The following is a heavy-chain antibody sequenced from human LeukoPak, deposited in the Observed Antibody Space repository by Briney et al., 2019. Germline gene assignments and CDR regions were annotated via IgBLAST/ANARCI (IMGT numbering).Heavy chain of an antibody. Sequence: GASVKVSCKASGGTFSSYAISWVRQAPGQGLEWMGGIILIFGTANYAQKFQGRVTITADKSTSTAYMELSRLRSDDTAVYYCARDGGPYDSSGYNDYWGQGTLVTVSS. J-gene: IGHJ4*02. V-gene: IGHV1-69*06. CDR1: GGTFSSYA. D-gene: IGHD3-22*01. CDR2: IILIFGTA. CDR3: ARDGGPYDSSGYNDY.